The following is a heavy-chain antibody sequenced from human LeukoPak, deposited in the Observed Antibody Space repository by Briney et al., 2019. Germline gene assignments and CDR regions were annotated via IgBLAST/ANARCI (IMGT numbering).Heavy chain of an antibody. D-gene: IGHD3-22*01. CDR1: GFTFDEYG. CDR3: ARGYFYDSSGYYGNLDY. V-gene: IGHV3-20*04. J-gene: IGHJ4*02. CDR2: INWNGGST. Sequence: GGSLRLSCAASGFTFDEYGMNWVRQAPGKGLEWVSGINWNGGSTGYADAVKGRFTIHRDNAKKSLYLQMHSLGADDTALYYCARGYFYDSSGYYGNLDYWGQGTLVTVSS.